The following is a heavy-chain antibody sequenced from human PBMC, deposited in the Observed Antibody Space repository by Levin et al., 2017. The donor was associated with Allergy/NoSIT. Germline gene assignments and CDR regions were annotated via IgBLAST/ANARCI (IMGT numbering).Heavy chain of an antibody. J-gene: IGHJ4*02. D-gene: IGHD3-3*01. Sequence: VPGQGLEWMGWINPYTGQTNYAQKVEDRVTMTTDTSTNTAYMELRSLRPDDTAVFFCARIFVASGIPRFDYWGQGTPVTVS. CDR2: INPYTGQT. V-gene: IGHV1-18*01. CDR3: ARIFVASGIPRFDY.